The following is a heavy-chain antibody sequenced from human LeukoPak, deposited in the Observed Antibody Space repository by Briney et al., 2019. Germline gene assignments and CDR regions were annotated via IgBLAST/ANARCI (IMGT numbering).Heavy chain of an antibody. V-gene: IGHV4-34*01. J-gene: IGHJ5*02. CDR2: INHSGST. CDR1: GGSFSGYY. D-gene: IGHD1-14*01. Sequence: SETLSLTCAVYGGSFSGYYWSWIRQPPGKGLEWIGEINHSGSTNYNPSLKSRVTMSVDTSKNQFSLKLSSVTAADTAVYYCARLKLTSNWFDPWGQGTLVTVSS. CDR3: ARLKLTSNWFDP.